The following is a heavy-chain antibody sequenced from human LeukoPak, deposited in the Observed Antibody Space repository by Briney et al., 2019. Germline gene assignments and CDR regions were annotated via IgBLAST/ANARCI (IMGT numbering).Heavy chain of an antibody. D-gene: IGHD1-26*01. V-gene: IGHV4-59*12. Sequence: SETLSLTCTVSGGSISRYYWSWIRQSPGKGLEWIGYIYYSGSTNYNPSLKSRVTISVDRSKNQFSLKLSSVTAADTAVYYCARTSSGSYFDAFDIWGQGTMVTVSS. CDR1: GGSISRYY. CDR3: ARTSSGSYFDAFDI. J-gene: IGHJ3*02. CDR2: IYYSGST.